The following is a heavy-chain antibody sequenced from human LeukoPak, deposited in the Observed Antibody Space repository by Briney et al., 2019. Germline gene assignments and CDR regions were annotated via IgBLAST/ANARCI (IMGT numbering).Heavy chain of an antibody. CDR2: IYYSGST. J-gene: IGHJ4*02. CDR3: ARFYYDSSGYLLDY. CDR1: GGSISSSSYY. D-gene: IGHD3-22*01. Sequence: SETLSLTCTVSGGSISSSSYYWGWIRQPPGKGLEWIGSIYYSGSTYYNPSLKSRVTISVDTSKNQFSLKLSSVTAADTAVYYCARFYYDSSGYLLDYWGQGTLVTVSS. V-gene: IGHV4-39*07.